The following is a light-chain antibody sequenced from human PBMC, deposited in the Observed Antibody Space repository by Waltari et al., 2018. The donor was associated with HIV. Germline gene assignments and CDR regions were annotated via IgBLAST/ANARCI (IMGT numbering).Light chain of an antibody. CDR3: QCCYATNQV. J-gene: IGLJ3*02. V-gene: IGLV6-57*03. Sequence: NFMLTQPHPVSESPWKTVTISCTRSSGSIAINYVQWYQERAGKAPGAVIYEHNQRPSGVPERFSGSNDGTSDSASITIAGVKAEDEADYYCQCCYATNQVFGGGTKLTVL. CDR1: SGSIAINY. CDR2: EHN.